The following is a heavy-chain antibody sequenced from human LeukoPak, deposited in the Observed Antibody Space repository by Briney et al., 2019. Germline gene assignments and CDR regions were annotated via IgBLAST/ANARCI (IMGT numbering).Heavy chain of an antibody. V-gene: IGHV4-31*03. Sequence: PQTLSLTCTVSGGSISSGGYYWSWIRQHPGKGLEWIGYIYYSGSTYYNPSLKSRVTISVDTSKNQFSLKLSSVTAADTAVYYCASPDSSGYYAFDIWGQGTMATVSS. J-gene: IGHJ3*02. CDR2: IYYSGST. D-gene: IGHD3-22*01. CDR1: GGSISSGGYY. CDR3: ASPDSSGYYAFDI.